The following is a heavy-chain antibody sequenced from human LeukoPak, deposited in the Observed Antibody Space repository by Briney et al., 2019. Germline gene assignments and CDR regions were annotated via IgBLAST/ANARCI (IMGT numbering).Heavy chain of an antibody. CDR1: GDSISSGSYY. J-gene: IGHJ4*02. Sequence: SETLSLTXTVSGDSISSGSYYWSWIRQPAGNGLEWIGRIYTSGSTNYNPSLKSRVTISVDTSKDQFSLKLSSVTAADTAVYYCARDGGSKVVYWGQGTLVTVSS. D-gene: IGHD3-16*01. CDR3: ARDGGSKVVY. V-gene: IGHV4-61*02. CDR2: IYTSGST.